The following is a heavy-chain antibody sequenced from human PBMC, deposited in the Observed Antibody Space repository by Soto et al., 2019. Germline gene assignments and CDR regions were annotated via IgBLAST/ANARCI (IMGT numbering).Heavy chain of an antibody. CDR3: ARGMEEREMATINLYYYYGMDV. V-gene: IGHV1-2*04. CDR1: GYTFTGYY. J-gene: IGHJ6*02. D-gene: IGHD5-12*01. Sequence: ASVKVSCKASGYTFTGYYMHWVRQAPGQGLEWKGWINPNSGGTNYAQKFQGWVTMTRDTSISTAYMELSRLRSDDTAVYYCARGMEEREMATINLYYYYGMDVWGQGTTVTVSS. CDR2: INPNSGGT.